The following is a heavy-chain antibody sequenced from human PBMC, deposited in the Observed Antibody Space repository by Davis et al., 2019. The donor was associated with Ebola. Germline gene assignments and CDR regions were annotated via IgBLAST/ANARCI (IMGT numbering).Heavy chain of an antibody. J-gene: IGHJ3*02. D-gene: IGHD2-8*02. CDR3: ASLRRTITGMDDGFDI. CDR1: GYTFTSYW. V-gene: IGHV5-51*01. Sequence: GESLKISCQASGYTFTSYWIGWVRQMPGKGLEWMGIIYTGDSDTRYSPSFRGQVTISADKSMKTAFLQWSSLKASDSGMYYCASLRRTITGMDDGFDIWGQGTMVTVSS. CDR2: IYTGDSDT.